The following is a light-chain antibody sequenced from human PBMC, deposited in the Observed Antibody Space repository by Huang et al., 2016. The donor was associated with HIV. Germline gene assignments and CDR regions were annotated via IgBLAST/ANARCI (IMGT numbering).Light chain of an antibody. CDR3: QQYDTYPWT. CDR2: GAS. Sequence: DILMTQSPLTLSGSVGARVTITCRASQSVSGWLAWYQQASGKAPKLLSYGASTLERGVPSRFSGSGSGTEFTLTISSLQPDDFATYFCQQYDTYPWTFGQGTKV. CDR1: QSVSGW. J-gene: IGKJ1*01. V-gene: IGKV1-5*01.